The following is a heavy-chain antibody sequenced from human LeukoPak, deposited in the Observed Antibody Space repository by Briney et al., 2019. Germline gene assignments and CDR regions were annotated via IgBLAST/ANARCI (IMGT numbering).Heavy chain of an antibody. V-gene: IGHV4-4*07. CDR3: ARVAVYYDILTGYYPRGYFDY. CDR2: IYTSGST. D-gene: IGHD3-9*01. CDR1: GGSISSYY. J-gene: IGHJ4*02. Sequence: SETLSLTCTVSGGSISSYYWSWIRQPAGKGLEWIGRIYTSGSTNYNPSLKSRVTMSVDTSKNQFSLKLSSVTAADTAVYYCARVAVYYDILTGYYPRGYFDYWGQGTLVTVSS.